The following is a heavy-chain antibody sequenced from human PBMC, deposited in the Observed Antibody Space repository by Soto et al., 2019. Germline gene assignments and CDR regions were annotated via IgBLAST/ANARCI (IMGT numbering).Heavy chain of an antibody. CDR2: ISYSGST. D-gene: IGHD3-9*01. CDR1: GASISSYY. V-gene: IGHV4-59*01. CDR3: ARVTPRNSTLYFYAY. Sequence: PSETLSLTCTVSGASISSYYWTWIRQPPGKGLEWIGYISYSGSTNYNPSLKSRVTISVDTSKNQFSLKLTSVTAADTAVYFCARVTPRNSTLYFYAYWGQGTLVPVSS. J-gene: IGHJ4*02.